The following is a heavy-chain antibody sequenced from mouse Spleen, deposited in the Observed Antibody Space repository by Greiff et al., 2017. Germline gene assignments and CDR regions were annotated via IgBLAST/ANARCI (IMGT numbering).Heavy chain of an antibody. Sequence: QVQLQQSGPELVKPGASVKISCKASGYAFSSSWMNWVKQRPGKGLEWIGRIYPGDGDTNYNGKFKGKATLTADKSSSTAYMQLSSLTSEDSAVYFCARPYDYALWGQGTSVTVSS. V-gene: IGHV1-82*01. CDR3: ARPYDYAL. CDR2: IYPGDGDT. D-gene: IGHD2-4*01. CDR1: GYAFSSSW. J-gene: IGHJ4*01.